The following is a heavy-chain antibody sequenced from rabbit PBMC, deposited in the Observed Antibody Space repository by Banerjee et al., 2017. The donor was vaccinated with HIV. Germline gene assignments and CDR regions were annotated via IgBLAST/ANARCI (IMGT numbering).Heavy chain of an antibody. J-gene: IGHJ4*01. V-gene: IGHV1S40*01. CDR3: ARDYNL. CDR1: GLDFSGYCY. CDR2: INTGSGST. Sequence: QSLEESGGDLVKPGASLTLTCTASGLDFSGYCYMCWVRQAPGKGLELIACINTGSGSTDYASWAKGRFTISKTSSTTVTLQMTSLTAADTATYFCARDYNLWGPGTLVTVS.